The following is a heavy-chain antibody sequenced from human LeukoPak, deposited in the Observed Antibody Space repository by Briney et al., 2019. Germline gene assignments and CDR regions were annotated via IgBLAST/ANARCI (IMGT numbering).Heavy chain of an antibody. Sequence: PGGSLRLSCAASGFTFSGYWMHWVRQVPGKGQVCVSRINGDWSSTTYADSVKGRFTISRDNAKNSLHLQMNSLRAEDTAVYHCTKGAAGGGGVTNYYYYYMDVWGKGTTVTVSS. D-gene: IGHD3-3*01. V-gene: IGHV3-74*01. CDR1: GFTFSGYW. J-gene: IGHJ6*03. CDR3: TKGAAGGGGVTNYYYYYMDV. CDR2: INGDWSST.